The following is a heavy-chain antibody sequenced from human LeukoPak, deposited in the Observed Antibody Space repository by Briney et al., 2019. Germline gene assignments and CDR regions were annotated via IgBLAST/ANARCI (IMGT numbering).Heavy chain of an antibody. J-gene: IGHJ6*04. D-gene: IGHD3-10*02. CDR2: INHSGST. CDR3: AELGITMIGGV. V-gene: IGHV4-34*01. Sequence: SETLSLTCAVYGGSFSGYYWSWIRQPPGKGLEWIGEINHSGSTNYNPSLKSRVTISVDTSENQFSLKLSSVTAADTAVYYCAELGITMIGGVWGKGTTVTISS. CDR1: GGSFSGYY.